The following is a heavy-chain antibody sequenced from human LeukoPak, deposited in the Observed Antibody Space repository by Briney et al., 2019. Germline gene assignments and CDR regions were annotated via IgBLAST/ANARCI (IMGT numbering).Heavy chain of an antibody. J-gene: IGHJ4*02. Sequence: ASVKVSCKASGYTFISYYMHWVRQAPGQGLEWMGIINPSGGSTSYAQKFQGRVTMTRDTSTSTVYMELSSLRSEDTAVYYCAREEWELAFDYWGQGTLVTVSS. CDR1: GYTFISYY. V-gene: IGHV1-46*01. CDR2: INPSGGST. D-gene: IGHD1-26*01. CDR3: AREEWELAFDY.